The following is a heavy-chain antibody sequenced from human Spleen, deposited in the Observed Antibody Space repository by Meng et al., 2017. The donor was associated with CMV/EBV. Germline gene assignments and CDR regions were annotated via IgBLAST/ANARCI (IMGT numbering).Heavy chain of an antibody. D-gene: IGHD3-3*01. V-gene: IGHV3-30-3*01. CDR2: ISYDGSNK. J-gene: IGHJ4*02. Sequence: GESLKISCAASGFTFSSYAMHWVRQAPGKGLEWVAVISYDGSNKYYADSVKGRFTISRDNSKNTLYLQMNSLRAEDTAVYYCAREYYDFWSGYSSGGYFDYWGQGTLVTVSS. CDR1: GFTFSSYA. CDR3: AREYYDFWSGYSSGGYFDY.